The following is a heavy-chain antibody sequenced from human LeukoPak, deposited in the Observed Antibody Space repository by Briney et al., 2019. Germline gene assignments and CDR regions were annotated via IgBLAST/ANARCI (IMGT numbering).Heavy chain of an antibody. CDR2: ISGSGGST. D-gene: IGHD1-26*01. Sequence: SGGSLRLSCAASGFTFSSYAMSWVRQPPGKGLEWVSAISGSGGSTYYADSVKGRFTISRDNSKNTLYLQMNSLRAEDTAVYYCAKDRFASGDFDYWGEATLVTVSS. CDR3: AKDRFASGDFDY. CDR1: GFTFSSYA. J-gene: IGHJ4*02. V-gene: IGHV3-23*01.